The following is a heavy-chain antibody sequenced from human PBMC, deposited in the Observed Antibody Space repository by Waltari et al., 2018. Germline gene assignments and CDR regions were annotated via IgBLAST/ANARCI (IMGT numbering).Heavy chain of an antibody. CDR2: IWYDGSNK. V-gene: IGHV3-33*01. CDR1: GFTFSSYG. J-gene: IGHJ3*02. CDR3: ARDNPDRAFDI. Sequence: QVQLVESGGGVVQPGRSLRLSCAASGFTFSSYGMHWVRQAPGKGLEWVAVIWYDGSNKYYADSVKGRFTISRDNSKNTLYLQMNSLRAEDTAVYYCARDNPDRAFDIWGQGTMVTVSS.